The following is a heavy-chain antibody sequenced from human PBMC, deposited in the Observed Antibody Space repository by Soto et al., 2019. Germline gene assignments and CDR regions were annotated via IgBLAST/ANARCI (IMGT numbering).Heavy chain of an antibody. CDR1: GFTFSSYA. CDR3: ATAPSPDYGDYDHSLWYYFDY. CDR2: ISGSGGST. V-gene: IGHV3-23*01. Sequence: GGSLRLSCAASGFTFSSYAMSWVRQAPGKGLEWVSAISGSGGSTYYADSVKGRFTISRDNSKNTLYLQMNSLRAEDTAVYYCATAPSPDYGDYDHSLWYYFDYWGQGTLVTVSS. J-gene: IGHJ4*02. D-gene: IGHD4-17*01.